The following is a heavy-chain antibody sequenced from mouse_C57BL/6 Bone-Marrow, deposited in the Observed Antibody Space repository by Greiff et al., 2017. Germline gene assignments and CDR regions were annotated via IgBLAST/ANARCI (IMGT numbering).Heavy chain of an antibody. J-gene: IGHJ3*01. CDR1: GFNIKDYY. CDR3: ARVLLSS. D-gene: IGHD2-3*01. V-gene: IGHV14-2*01. CDR2: IDPEDGET. Sequence: VQLKESGAELVKPGASVKLSCTASGFNIKDYYMHWVKQRTEKGLEWIGRIDPEDGETKYAPNFQGKATITADTSSNTAYLQLSSLTSEDTAVYYCARVLLSSWGQGTLVTVSA.